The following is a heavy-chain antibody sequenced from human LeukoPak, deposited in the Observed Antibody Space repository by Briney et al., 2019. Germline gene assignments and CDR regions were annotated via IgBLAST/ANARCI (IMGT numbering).Heavy chain of an antibody. D-gene: IGHD1-7*01. CDR1: GGSFSGYY. Sequence: SETLSLTCAVYGGSFSGYYWSWIRQPPGKRLEWIGEINHSGSTNYNPSLKSRVTISVDTSKNQFSLKLSSVTAADTAVYYCARGPSLYNWNYMGAFDIWGQGTMVTVSS. V-gene: IGHV4-34*01. CDR3: ARGPSLYNWNYMGAFDI. J-gene: IGHJ3*02. CDR2: INHSGST.